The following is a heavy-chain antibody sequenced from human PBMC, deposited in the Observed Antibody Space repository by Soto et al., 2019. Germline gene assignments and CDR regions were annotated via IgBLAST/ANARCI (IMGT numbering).Heavy chain of an antibody. V-gene: IGHV4-34*01. D-gene: IGHD6-13*01. Sequence: SETLSLTCAVYGGSFSGYYWSWIRQPPGKGLEWIGEINHSGSTNYNPSLKSRVTISVDTSKNQFSLKLSSVTAADTAVYYCARGVAAAGPNYYYYYYYMDVWGKGTTVTVSS. J-gene: IGHJ6*03. CDR1: GGSFSGYY. CDR2: INHSGST. CDR3: ARGVAAAGPNYYYYYYYMDV.